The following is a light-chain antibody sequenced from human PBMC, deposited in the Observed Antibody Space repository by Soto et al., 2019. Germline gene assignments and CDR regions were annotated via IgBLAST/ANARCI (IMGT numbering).Light chain of an antibody. Sequence: EVVMTKSPTTLSVAPGDNTTLSCTASQSVRSFLGWYQQKPGQAPRLLIYNVSTTATGIPARFSGSVSGTEFTLTISSLQSEDFAVYYCQQYNNWPPTFGQGTRWRL. J-gene: IGKJ5*01. CDR1: QSVRSF. CDR3: QQYNNWPPT. V-gene: IGKV3-15*01. CDR2: NVS.